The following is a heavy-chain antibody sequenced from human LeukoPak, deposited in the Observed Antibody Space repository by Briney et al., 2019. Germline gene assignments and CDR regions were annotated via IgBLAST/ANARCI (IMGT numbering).Heavy chain of an antibody. CDR3: ARGYCSGGSCYGPFDY. V-gene: IGHV3-33*01. Sequence: PGGSLRLSCAASGFTFSSYGMHWVRQAPGKGLEWVAVIWYDGSNKYYADSVKGRLTISRDNSKNTLYLQMNSLRAEDTAVYYCARGYCSGGSCYGPFDYWGQGTLVTVSS. D-gene: IGHD2-15*01. CDR2: IWYDGSNK. J-gene: IGHJ4*02. CDR1: GFTFSSYG.